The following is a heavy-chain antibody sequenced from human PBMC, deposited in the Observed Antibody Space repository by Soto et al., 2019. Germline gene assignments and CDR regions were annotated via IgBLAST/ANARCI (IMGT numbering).Heavy chain of an antibody. CDR2: MNTNSGNT. CDR1: GYTFTRYY. V-gene: IGHV1-8*01. J-gene: IGHJ6*02. Sequence: GSALKVSSKASGYTFTRYYINWVRQATGKGIEWMGWMNTNSGNTGYAQKFQGRVTMTRNTSISTAYMELSSLRSEDTAVYYCARERVRGMDVWGQGTTVTVSS. CDR3: ARERVRGMDV.